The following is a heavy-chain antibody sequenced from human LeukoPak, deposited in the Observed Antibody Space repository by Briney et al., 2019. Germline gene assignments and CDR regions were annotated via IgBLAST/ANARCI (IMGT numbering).Heavy chain of an antibody. CDR3: ARDRPGYSSSWYPPFDY. V-gene: IGHV3-53*01. D-gene: IGHD6-13*01. Sequence: GGSLRLSCAASGFTVSSNYMGWVRQAPGKGLEWVSVIYSGGSTYYADSVKGRFTISRDNSKNTLYLQMNSLRAEDTAVYYCARDRPGYSSSWYPPFDYWGQGTLVTVSS. CDR2: IYSGGST. CDR1: GFTVSSNY. J-gene: IGHJ4*02.